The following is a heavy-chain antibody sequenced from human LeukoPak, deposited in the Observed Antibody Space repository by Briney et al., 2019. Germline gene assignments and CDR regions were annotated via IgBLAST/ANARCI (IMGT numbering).Heavy chain of an antibody. CDR3: AKDISGGYSSGWFNY. CDR2: ISWNSGSI. J-gene: IGHJ4*02. D-gene: IGHD6-19*01. Sequence: EAGGSLRLSCAASGFTFGDYAMHWVRQAPGKGLEWVSGISWNSGSIGYADSEKGRFTISRDNAKNSLYLQMNSLRAEDTASYYCAKDISGGYSSGWFNYWGQGTLVTVSS. V-gene: IGHV3-9*01. CDR1: GFTFGDYA.